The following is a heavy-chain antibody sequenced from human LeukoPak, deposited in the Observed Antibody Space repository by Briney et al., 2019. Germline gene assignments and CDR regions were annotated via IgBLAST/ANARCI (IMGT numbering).Heavy chain of an antibody. J-gene: IGHJ6*03. CDR1: GGTFSSNA. Sequence: ASVKVSCKASGGTFSSNAISWVRQAPGQGLEWMGGIIPFFGTANYAQKFQDRVTITADKSTSTAYMELSSLRSEDTAVYYCARVVGLTGYSSTWYSGYYYYMDVWGKGTTVTVSS. CDR2: IIPFFGTA. D-gene: IGHD6-13*01. V-gene: IGHV1-69*06. CDR3: ARVVGLTGYSSTWYSGYYYYMDV.